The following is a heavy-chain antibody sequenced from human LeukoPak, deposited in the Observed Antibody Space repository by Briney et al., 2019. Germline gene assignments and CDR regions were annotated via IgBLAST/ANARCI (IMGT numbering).Heavy chain of an antibody. D-gene: IGHD1-26*01. CDR2: MFHSGST. J-gene: IGHJ5*02. V-gene: IGHV4-38-2*02. CDR1: GYSISSDFY. CDR3: ARDSGTYHTLNS. Sequence: AETLTLTCAVSGYSISSDFYWGWLRPTPGKGLEWIAIMFHSGSTYYKPSLKTRVAISVDTSKNQFSLKLTSVSAADTAIYYCARDSGTYHTLNSWGQGTLVTVSS.